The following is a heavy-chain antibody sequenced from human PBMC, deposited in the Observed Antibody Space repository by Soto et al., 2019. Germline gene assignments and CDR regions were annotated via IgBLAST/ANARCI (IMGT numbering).Heavy chain of an antibody. V-gene: IGHV4-4*02. D-gene: IGHD2-15*01. Sequence: QVQLQESGPGLVKPSGTLSLTCAVSGGSITSSNWWSWVRQPPGKGLEWIGEIYHSGSTNYNPSLRGRVTISVDKSKHQFSLKLSSVTAADTAVYYCARVVVAATRWFDPWGQGTLVTVSS. CDR3: ARVVVAATRWFDP. CDR1: GGSITSSNW. CDR2: IYHSGST. J-gene: IGHJ5*02.